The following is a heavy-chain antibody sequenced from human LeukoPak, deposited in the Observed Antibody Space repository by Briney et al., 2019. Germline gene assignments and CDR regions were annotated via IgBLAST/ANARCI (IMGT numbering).Heavy chain of an antibody. D-gene: IGHD3-10*01. Sequence: GASVKVSCKASGYTFTSYGFSWVRQAPGQGLEWMGWINAYNGDTNFAQKVQGRVTLTTDTSTSTAYMELRSLRSDDTAVYYCVRDGSGQWLDYWGQGTLVTVSS. CDR2: INAYNGDT. J-gene: IGHJ4*02. CDR3: VRDGSGQWLDY. V-gene: IGHV1-18*01. CDR1: GYTFTSYG.